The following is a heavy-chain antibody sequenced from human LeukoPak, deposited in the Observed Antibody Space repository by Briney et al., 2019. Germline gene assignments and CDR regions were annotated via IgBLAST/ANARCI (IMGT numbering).Heavy chain of an antibody. CDR2: IYYSGST. CDR3: ARVIRRQQLVENWFDP. J-gene: IGHJ5*02. Sequence: SQTLSLTCRVSGGSISSGGYYWSWIRQHPGKGLEWFGYIYYSGSTYYNPSLKSRVTISVDTSKNQFSLKLSSVTAADTAVYYCARVIRRQQLVENWFDPWGQGTLVTVSS. D-gene: IGHD6-13*01. CDR1: GGSISSGGYY. V-gene: IGHV4-31*03.